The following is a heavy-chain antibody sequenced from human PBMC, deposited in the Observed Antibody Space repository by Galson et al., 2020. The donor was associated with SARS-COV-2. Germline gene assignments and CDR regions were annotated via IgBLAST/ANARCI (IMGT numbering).Heavy chain of an antibody. J-gene: IGHJ3*02. D-gene: IGHD3-22*01. V-gene: IGHV1-8*01. CDR3: ASLGVVVIPGDAFDI. Sequence: ASVKVSCKASGYTFTSYDINWVRQATGQGLEWMGWMNPNSGNTGYAQKFQGRVTMTRNTSISTAYMELSSLRSEDTAVYYCASLGVVVIPGDAFDIWGQGTMVTVSS. CDR1: GYTFTSYD. CDR2: MNPNSGNT.